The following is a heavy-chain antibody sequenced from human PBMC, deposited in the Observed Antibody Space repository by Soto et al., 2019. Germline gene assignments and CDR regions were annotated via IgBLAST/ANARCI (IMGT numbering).Heavy chain of an antibody. CDR3: ARDDPLRVYCAGDCYANWFGP. J-gene: IGHJ5*02. CDR1: GYTFTSYG. V-gene: IGHV1-18*04. Sequence: ASVKVSCKASGYTFTSYGISWVRQAPGQGLEWMGWISAYNGNTNYAQKLQGRVTMTTDTSTSTAYMELRSLRSDDTAVYYCARDDPLRVYCAGDCYANWFGPRCQGTPVTVSS. CDR2: ISAYNGNT. D-gene: IGHD2-21*02.